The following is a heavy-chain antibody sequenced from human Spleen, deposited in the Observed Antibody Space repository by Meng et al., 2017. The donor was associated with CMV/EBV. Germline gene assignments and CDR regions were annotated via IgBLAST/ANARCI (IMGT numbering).Heavy chain of an antibody. CDR1: GGTFRSYA. Sequence: KAYGGTFRSYAISWVRQAPGQGIEWMGGIIPIFGTANYAQKFQGRVTITTDESTSTAYMELSSLRSEDTAVYYCARQEIWAENYFDYWGQGTLVTVSS. J-gene: IGHJ4*02. D-gene: IGHD2/OR15-2a*01. CDR2: IIPIFGTA. V-gene: IGHV1-69*05. CDR3: ARQEIWAENYFDY.